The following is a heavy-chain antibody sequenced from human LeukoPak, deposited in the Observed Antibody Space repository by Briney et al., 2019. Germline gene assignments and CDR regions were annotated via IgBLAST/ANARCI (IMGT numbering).Heavy chain of an antibody. CDR2: ISYDGINK. Sequence: GGSLRLSCAASGFTFSLYAIHWVRQAPGKGLEWVALISYDGINKYYSDSVKGRFTISRDNSKNTLYLQMNSLRTDDTAVYYCARGGRITIFGVLIDYWGQGTLVTVSS. V-gene: IGHV3-30*04. D-gene: IGHD3-3*01. CDR1: GFTFSLYA. CDR3: ARGGRITIFGVLIDY. J-gene: IGHJ4*02.